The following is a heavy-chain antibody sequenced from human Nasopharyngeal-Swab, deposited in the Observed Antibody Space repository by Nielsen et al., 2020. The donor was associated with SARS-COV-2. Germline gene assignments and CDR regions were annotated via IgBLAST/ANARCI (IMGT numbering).Heavy chain of an antibody. Sequence: ASVKVSCKASGYTFTSYDINWVRQATGQGLEWMRWMNPNSGNTGYAQKFQGRVTMTRNTSISTAYMELSSLRSEDTAVYYCARDSSSSWPIYYYYYYGMDVWGQGTTVTVSS. V-gene: IGHV1-8*01. CDR3: ARDSSSSWPIYYYYYYGMDV. CDR2: MNPNSGNT. D-gene: IGHD6-13*01. J-gene: IGHJ6*02. CDR1: GYTFTSYD.